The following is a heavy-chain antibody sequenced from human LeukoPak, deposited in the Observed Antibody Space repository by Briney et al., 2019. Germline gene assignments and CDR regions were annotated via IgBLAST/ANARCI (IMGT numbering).Heavy chain of an antibody. J-gene: IGHJ5*02. Sequence: SVKVTCKASGYTFTSYDINWVRQATGQGLEWMGWMNPNSGNTGYAQKFQGRVTMTRNTSISTAYMELSSLRSEDTAVYYCARGQEGVDGDLFDPWGQGTLVTVSS. V-gene: IGHV1-8*01. CDR3: ARGQEGVDGDLFDP. D-gene: IGHD3-10*01. CDR2: MNPNSGNT. CDR1: GYTFTSYD.